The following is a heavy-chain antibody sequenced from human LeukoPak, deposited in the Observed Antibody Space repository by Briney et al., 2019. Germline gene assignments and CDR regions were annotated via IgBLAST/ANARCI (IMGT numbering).Heavy chain of an antibody. CDR2: ISSSSSYI. J-gene: IGHJ5*02. CDR1: GFTFSSYS. Sequence: GGSLRLSCAASGFTFSSYSMNWVRQAPGKGLEWVSSISSSSSYIYYADSVKGRFTISRDNAKNSLYLQMNSLRAEDTAVYYCASSWFAVAGTETNWFDPWGQGTLVTVSS. V-gene: IGHV3-21*01. D-gene: IGHD6-19*01. CDR3: ASSWFAVAGTETNWFDP.